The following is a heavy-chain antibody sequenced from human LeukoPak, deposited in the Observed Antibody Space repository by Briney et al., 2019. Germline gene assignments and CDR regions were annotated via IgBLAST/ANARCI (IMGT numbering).Heavy chain of an antibody. Sequence: ASVTVSCKASGYSFTGYYIHWVRQAPGQGLEWMGWINPYNDGTKYAHKFQGRVTMTRDTSISTVYMELRRLRSDDTAVYYGARDSAVWGILNWFDPWGQGTLVTVSS. J-gene: IGHJ5*02. CDR1: GYSFTGYY. V-gene: IGHV1-2*02. CDR3: ARDSAVWGILNWFDP. D-gene: IGHD3-16*01. CDR2: INPYNDGT.